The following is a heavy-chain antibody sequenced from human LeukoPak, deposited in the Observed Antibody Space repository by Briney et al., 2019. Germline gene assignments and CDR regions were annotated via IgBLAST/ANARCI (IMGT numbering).Heavy chain of an antibody. J-gene: IGHJ3*02. CDR3: ARGTVAVWGGDI. D-gene: IGHD6-19*01. CDR2: INPNSGGT. CDR1: GYTFTGYY. Sequence: RASVKVSCKASGYTFTGYYMHWVRQAPGQGLEWMGRINPNSGGTNYAQKFQGRVTMTRDTSISTAYMELSRLRSDDTAVYYCARGTVAVWGGDIWGQGTMVTVSS. V-gene: IGHV1-2*06.